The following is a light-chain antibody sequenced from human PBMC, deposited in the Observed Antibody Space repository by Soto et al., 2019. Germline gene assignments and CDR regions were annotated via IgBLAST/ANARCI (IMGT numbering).Light chain of an antibody. CDR3: QRSYSALRFT. V-gene: IGKV1-39*01. Sequence: DIQMTQSPSSLSASVGARVTITCRASENIGSHLNWYQQKPGQAPKALIYAVSSLQSGVPSRFSGSGSGTDFTLTISSLQPEDIANDYCQRSYSALRFTFGPGNKVDIK. J-gene: IGKJ3*01. CDR2: AVS. CDR1: ENIGSH.